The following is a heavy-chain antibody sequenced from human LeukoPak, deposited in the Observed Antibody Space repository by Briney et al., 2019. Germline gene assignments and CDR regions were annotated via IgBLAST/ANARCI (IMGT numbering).Heavy chain of an antibody. V-gene: IGHV1-46*01. CDR1: GYTFTGYY. CDR3: ARGSKKWIQLWFPNYYGMDV. CDR2: NDASGGTT. D-gene: IGHD5-18*01. J-gene: IGHJ6*02. Sequence: ASVKVSCKASGYTFTGYYIHWVRQAPGQGLEWLGLNDASGGTTIYAQRFQGRVTVTSDTSTSTVYLELSSLRSEDTALYYCARGSKKWIQLWFPNYYGMDVWGQGTTVTVSS.